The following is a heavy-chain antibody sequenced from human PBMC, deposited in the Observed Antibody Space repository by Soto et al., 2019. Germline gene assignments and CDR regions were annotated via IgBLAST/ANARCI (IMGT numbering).Heavy chain of an antibody. CDR3: ERQRSGFRAVMLTTDFDY. V-gene: IGHV4-39*01. J-gene: IGHJ4*02. CDR2: IYYSGST. Sequence: QLQLQESGPGLVKPSETLSLTCTVSGGAISSSSYYWGWIRQPPGEGLEWIGSIYYSGSTDYNPSLKCRDASSVDTSMGEFSLRVGSVTAAYPAVYCCERQRSGFRAVMLTTDFDYWGQGTLVTVST. CDR1: GGAISSSSYY. D-gene: IGHD4-17*01.